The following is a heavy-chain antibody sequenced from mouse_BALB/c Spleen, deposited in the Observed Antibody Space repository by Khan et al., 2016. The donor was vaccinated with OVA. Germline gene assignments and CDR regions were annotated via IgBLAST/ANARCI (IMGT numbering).Heavy chain of an antibody. Sequence: QVQLQQPGAELVKAGASVKLSCKASGYTFTSYWMHWVKQRLGQGLEWFAETNPTNGRTYYNEKFKSKATLTVDTSSSTAYMLLSGPTFEDSAVDYCARIKKVVATYFDDWGQGTTLTVSS. V-gene: IGHV1S81*02. CDR1: GYTFTSYW. D-gene: IGHD1-1*01. J-gene: IGHJ2*01. CDR2: TNPTNGRT. CDR3: ARIKKVVATYFDD.